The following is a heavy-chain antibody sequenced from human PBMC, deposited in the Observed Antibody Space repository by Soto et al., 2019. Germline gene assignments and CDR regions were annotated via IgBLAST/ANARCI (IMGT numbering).Heavy chain of an antibody. CDR1: GGSISSGGYY. Sequence: SETLSLTCTVSGGSISSGGYYWSWIRQHPGKGLEWIGYIYYSGSTYYNPSLKSRVTISVDTSKNQFSLKLSSVTAADTAVYYCARERKTRTTVAIDYWGQGTLVTVS. J-gene: IGHJ4*02. CDR3: ARERKTRTTVAIDY. V-gene: IGHV4-31*03. D-gene: IGHD4-17*01. CDR2: IYYSGST.